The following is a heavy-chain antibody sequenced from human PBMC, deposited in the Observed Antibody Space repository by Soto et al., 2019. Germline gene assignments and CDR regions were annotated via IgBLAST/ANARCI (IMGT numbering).Heavy chain of an antibody. J-gene: IGHJ6*02. CDR2: ISAYNGNT. CDR3: ARDLMERKWFGELNGADGMDV. V-gene: IGHV1-18*01. D-gene: IGHD3-10*01. CDR1: GYTFTSYG. Sequence: QVQLVQSGAEVKKPGASVKVSCKASGYTFTSYGISWVRQAPGQGLEWMGWISAYNGNTNYAQKLQGRVTMTTDTSTSTAYMEVRSLRSDDTAVYYCARDLMERKWFGELNGADGMDVWGQGTTVTVSS.